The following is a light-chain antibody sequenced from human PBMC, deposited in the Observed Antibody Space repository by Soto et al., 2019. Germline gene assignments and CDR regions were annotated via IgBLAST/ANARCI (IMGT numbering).Light chain of an antibody. J-gene: IGKJ3*01. CDR3: QQYGVSPLT. V-gene: IGKV3-20*01. Sequence: EIVLTQSPGTLSLSPGETATVSCRATESLSTKALAWYQQKPGQAPRLLIYGAFTRDAAIPDRFNGSGSGTDFDLTISRLELEDSAVYYCQQYGVSPLTFGPGTKVEIK. CDR2: GAF. CDR1: ESLSTKA.